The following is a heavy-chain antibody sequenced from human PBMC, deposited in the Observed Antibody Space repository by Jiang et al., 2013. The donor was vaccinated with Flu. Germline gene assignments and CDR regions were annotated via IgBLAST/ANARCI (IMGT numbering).Heavy chain of an antibody. D-gene: IGHD6-19*01. V-gene: IGHV1-18*01. CDR3: ARAMYSSGWYVDY. Sequence: FTSYGISWVRQAPGQGLEWMGWISAYNGNTNYAQKLQGRVTMTTDTSTSAAYMELRSLRSDDTAVYYCARAMYSSGWYVDYWGQGTLVTVSS. CDR2: ISAYNGNT. CDR1: FTSYG. J-gene: IGHJ4*02.